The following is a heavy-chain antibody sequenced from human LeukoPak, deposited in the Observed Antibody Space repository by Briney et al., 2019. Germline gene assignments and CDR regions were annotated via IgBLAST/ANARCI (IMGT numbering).Heavy chain of an antibody. CDR2: INPNSGGT. CDR1: GYTFTGYY. Sequence: ASAKVSCKASGYTFTGYYMHWVRQAPGQGLEWMGWINPNSGGTNYAQKFQGRVTMTRDTSISTAYMELSRLRSDDTAVYYCARESYCSSTSCYGEGAYYFDYWGQGTLVTVSS. J-gene: IGHJ4*02. CDR3: ARESYCSSTSCYGEGAYYFDY. V-gene: IGHV1-2*02. D-gene: IGHD2-2*01.